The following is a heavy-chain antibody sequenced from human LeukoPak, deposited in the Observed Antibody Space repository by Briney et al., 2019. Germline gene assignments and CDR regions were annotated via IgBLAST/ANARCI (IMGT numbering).Heavy chain of an antibody. CDR3: ARVPYSTGAFDY. CDR2: ISSSSSTI. D-gene: IGHD6-19*01. V-gene: IGHV3-48*02. CDR1: GFTFTSYS. J-gene: IGHJ4*02. Sequence: GASLRLSCAASGFTFTSYSMNWVRQAPGKGLEWISYISSSSSTIYYTDSLKGRFTISRDNAKNSLYLQMNSLRDDDTALYYCARVPYSTGAFDYWGQGTLVTVSS.